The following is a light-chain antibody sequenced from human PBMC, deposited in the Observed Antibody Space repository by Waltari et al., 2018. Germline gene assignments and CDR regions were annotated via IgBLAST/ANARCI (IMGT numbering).Light chain of an antibody. J-gene: IGLJ2*01. CDR1: ALPNQY. Sequence: SSELTQPLPVSVSPGQTARIPCPGAALPNQYASWYPKKPGQAPLLVIFKDSERPSVIPERFSGSSSGTVVALTISGVQAEDEADYFCQSADSTGTHRFFGGGTKLTVL. V-gene: IGLV3-25*03. CDR3: QSADSTGTHRF. CDR2: KDS.